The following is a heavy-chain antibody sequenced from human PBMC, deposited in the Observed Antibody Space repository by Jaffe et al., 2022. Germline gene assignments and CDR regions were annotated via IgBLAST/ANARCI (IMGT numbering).Heavy chain of an antibody. Sequence: QVQLVQSGAEVKKPGASVKVSCKASGYTFTSYYMHWVRQAPGQGLEWMGIINPSGGSTSYAQKFQGRVTMTRDTSTSTVYMELSSLRSEDTAVYYCARDSCSSTSCEQIYYYYMDVWGKGTTVTVSS. CDR2: INPSGGST. CDR3: ARDSCSSTSCEQIYYYYMDV. V-gene: IGHV1-46*01. J-gene: IGHJ6*03. CDR1: GYTFTSYY. D-gene: IGHD2-2*01.